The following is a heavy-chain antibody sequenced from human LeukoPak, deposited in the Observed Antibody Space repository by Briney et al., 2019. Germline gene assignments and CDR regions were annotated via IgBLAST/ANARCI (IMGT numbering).Heavy chain of an antibody. Sequence: GGSLRLSCAASGFTFSSYATSWVRQAPGKGLEWVSAISGSGGSTYYADSVKGRFTISRDNSKNTLYLQMNSLRAEDTAVYYCAKGSGPSQYSTPPFDYWGQGTLVTVSS. D-gene: IGHD2-2*01. CDR2: ISGSGGST. CDR3: AKGSGPSQYSTPPFDY. J-gene: IGHJ4*02. V-gene: IGHV3-23*01. CDR1: GFTFSSYA.